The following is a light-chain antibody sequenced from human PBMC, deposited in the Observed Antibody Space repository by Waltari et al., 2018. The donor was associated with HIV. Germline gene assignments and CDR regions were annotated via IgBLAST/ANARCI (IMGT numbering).Light chain of an antibody. J-gene: IGKJ1*01. V-gene: IGKV4-1*01. CDR3: QQYYSTPRT. CDR2: WAS. Sequence: DIVMTQSPDSLAVSLGERATINCKSSQKILFSSTNKNYLSWFQQRPGQPPRLLIYWASTRESGVPERFTGSGSGTNFTLTISRLQADDVAVYFCQQYYSTPRTFGQGTKVELK. CDR1: QKILFSSTNKNY.